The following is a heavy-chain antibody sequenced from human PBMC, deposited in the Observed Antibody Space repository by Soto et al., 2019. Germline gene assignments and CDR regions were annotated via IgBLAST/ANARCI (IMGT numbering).Heavy chain of an antibody. J-gene: IGHJ4*02. Sequence: PSETLSLTCTVSGGSISSSSYYWGWIRQPPGKGLEWIGSIYYSGSTYYNPSLKSRVTISVDTSKNQFSLKLSSVTAADTAVYYCARLHPYSSGWYVDYWGQGTLVTVSS. CDR1: GGSISSSSYY. CDR3: ARLHPYSSGWYVDY. D-gene: IGHD6-19*01. V-gene: IGHV4-39*01. CDR2: IYYSGST.